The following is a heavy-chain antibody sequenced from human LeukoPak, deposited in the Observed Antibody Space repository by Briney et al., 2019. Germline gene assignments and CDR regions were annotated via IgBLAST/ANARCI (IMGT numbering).Heavy chain of an antibody. D-gene: IGHD4-23*01. CDR3: ARTTAVTPGYYYNGMDV. CDR1: EFTFNTYA. CDR2: ISYEGSNK. V-gene: IGHV3-30-3*01. Sequence: GGSLRLSCAASEFTFNTYAMHWVRQAPGKGLEWVAVISYEGSNKYYANSVKGRFTISRDNSKNTLYLQMNSLRAEDTAVYYCARTTAVTPGYYYNGMDVWGQGTTVTVSS. J-gene: IGHJ6*02.